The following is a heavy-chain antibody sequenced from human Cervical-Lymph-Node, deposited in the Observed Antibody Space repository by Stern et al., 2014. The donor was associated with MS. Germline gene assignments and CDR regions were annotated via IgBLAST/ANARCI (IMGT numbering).Heavy chain of an antibody. D-gene: IGHD5-12*01. J-gene: IGHJ4*02. CDR2: IFPRDSNT. CDR1: GYLFDDYW. CDR3: AISPATPSGYDRFDY. V-gene: IGHV5-51*03. Sequence: VQLVQSGAEVKKPGESLKISCEASGYLFDDYWIGWVRQMSGRGLELVAIIFPRDSNTRYSPSVQGQVPISTDTSLTTAYVQGSTLKPPAPAMYYCAISPATPSGYDRFDYWGQGALVTVSS.